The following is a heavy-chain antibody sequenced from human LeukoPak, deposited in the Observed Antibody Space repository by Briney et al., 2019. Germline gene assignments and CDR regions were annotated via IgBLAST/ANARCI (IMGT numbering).Heavy chain of an antibody. CDR3: ARSEQFPYYMDV. V-gene: IGHV1-2*02. CDR2: IYPNSGGT. Sequence: ASVKVSCKASAYTFTGYYMHWVRQAPGQGLEWMGWIYPNSGGTNYAQKFQGRVTMTRDTSISTAYMELSRLRSDDTAAYYCARSEQFPYYMDVWGKGTTVTVSS. D-gene: IGHD6-19*01. J-gene: IGHJ6*03. CDR1: AYTFTGYY.